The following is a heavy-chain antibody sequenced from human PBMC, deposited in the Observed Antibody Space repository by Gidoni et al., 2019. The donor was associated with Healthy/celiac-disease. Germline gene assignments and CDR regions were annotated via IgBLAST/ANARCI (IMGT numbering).Heavy chain of an antibody. Sequence: EVQLLESGGGLVQPGGSLRLSCAASGFTFSSYAMRWVRQAPGKGLGWVSAISGSGGRPSHAYSVKGRFPISSYNSNNPLYLQMNSPSAEDTAVYYRAKDLPPGVPAFDIWCQGTMVTVSS. D-gene: IGHD6-6*01. J-gene: IGHJ3*02. CDR3: AKDLPPGVPAFDI. V-gene: IGHV3-23*01. CDR2: ISGSGGRP. CDR1: GFTFSSYA.